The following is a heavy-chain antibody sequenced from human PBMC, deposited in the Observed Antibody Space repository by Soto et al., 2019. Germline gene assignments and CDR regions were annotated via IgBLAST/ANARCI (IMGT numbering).Heavy chain of an antibody. CDR1: GYTFTGYY. D-gene: IGHD3-9*01. V-gene: IGHV1-2*04. CDR3: AGDSTYYDILTGYYRGYYYYGMDV. CDR2: INPNSGGT. J-gene: IGHJ6*02. Sequence: ASVKVSCKASGYTFTGYYMHWVRQAPGQGLEWMGWINPNSGGTNYAQKFQGWVTMTRDTSISTAYMELSRLRSDDTAVYYCAGDSTYYDILTGYYRGYYYYGMDVWGQGTTVTVSS.